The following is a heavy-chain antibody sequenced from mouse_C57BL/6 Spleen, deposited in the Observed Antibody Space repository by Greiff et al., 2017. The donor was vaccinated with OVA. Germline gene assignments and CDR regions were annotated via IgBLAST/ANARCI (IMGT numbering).Heavy chain of an antibody. D-gene: IGHD1-1*01. CDR3: PSYYHGSERYFDY. Sequence: QVQLQQSGAELVRPGASVTLSCKASGYTFTDYEMHWVKQTPVHGLEWIGAIDPETGGTAYNQKFKGKAILTADKSSSTAYMELRSLTSEDSAVFYCPSYYHGSERYFDYWGQGTTLTVSS. CDR1: GYTFTDYE. V-gene: IGHV1-15*01. J-gene: IGHJ2*01. CDR2: IDPETGGT.